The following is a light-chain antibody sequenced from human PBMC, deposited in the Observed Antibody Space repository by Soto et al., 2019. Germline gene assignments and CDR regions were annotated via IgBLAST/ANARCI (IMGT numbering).Light chain of an antibody. CDR3: SSYTSRSTLV. CDR1: SSDVGGYNY. J-gene: IGLJ1*01. Sequence: SVLTQPASVSGSPGQSITISCTGTSSDVGGYNYVSWYQQHPGKAPKLMIYEVSNRPSGVSNRFSGSKSGNTASLTISGLQAEDEADYYCSSYTSRSTLVFGTGTKVTVL. V-gene: IGLV2-14*01. CDR2: EVS.